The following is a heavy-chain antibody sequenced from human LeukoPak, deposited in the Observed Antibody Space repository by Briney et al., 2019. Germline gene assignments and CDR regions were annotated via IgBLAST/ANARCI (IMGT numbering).Heavy chain of an antibody. D-gene: IGHD1-26*01. CDR1: GFTFSSYG. J-gene: IGHJ4*02. Sequence: PGGSLRLSCAASGFTFSSYGMHWVRQAPGKGLEGVAVISYDGSNKYYADSVKGRFTISRDNSKNTLYLQMNSLRAEDTAVYYCLRGGSYDATTWNYFDYWGQGTLVTVSS. V-gene: IGHV3-30*03. CDR3: LRGGSYDATTWNYFDY. CDR2: ISYDGSNK.